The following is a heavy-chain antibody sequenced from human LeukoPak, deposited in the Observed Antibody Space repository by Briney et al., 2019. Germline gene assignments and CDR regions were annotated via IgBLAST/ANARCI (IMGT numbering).Heavy chain of an antibody. J-gene: IGHJ3*02. CDR3: ATLREMATRGHAFDI. V-gene: IGHV1-69*02. CDR1: GGTFSRYP. D-gene: IGHD5-24*01. CDR2: IIPILGIT. Sequence: ASVKVSCKASGGTFSRYPISWVRQAPGQGPEWMGRIIPILGITNYAQKLQGRVTITADKSTSTASMELSSLRSEDTAVYYCATLREMATRGHAFDIWGQGTMVTVSS.